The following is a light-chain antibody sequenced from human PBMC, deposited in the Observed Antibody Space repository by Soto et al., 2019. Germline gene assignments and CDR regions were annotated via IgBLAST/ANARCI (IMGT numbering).Light chain of an antibody. CDR2: SNN. J-gene: IGLJ1*01. CDR3: AAWDDSLNGYG. CDR1: SSNIGSNT. V-gene: IGLV1-44*01. Sequence: SMRAQLDAASVTPGQRGTITCSGSSSNIGSNTVNWYQQLPGTAPKLLIYSNNQRPSGVPDRFSGSKSGTSASLAISGLQSEDEADYYCAAWDDSLNGYGFGTGTQVTVL.